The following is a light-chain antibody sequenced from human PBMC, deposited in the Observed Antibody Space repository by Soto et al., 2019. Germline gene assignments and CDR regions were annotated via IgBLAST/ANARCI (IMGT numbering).Light chain of an antibody. V-gene: IGKV1-9*01. CDR1: QGIRSY. CDR3: QQLYTYPTP. Sequence: IQLTQSPSSLSASVGDRVTITCRASQGIRSYLAWYQQKPGKGPKLLIYAASTLQSGVPSRFSGRGSGTNFTPTLSSLHPEVFATYSCQQLYTYPTPFAQGTRLEIK. J-gene: IGKJ5*01. CDR2: AAS.